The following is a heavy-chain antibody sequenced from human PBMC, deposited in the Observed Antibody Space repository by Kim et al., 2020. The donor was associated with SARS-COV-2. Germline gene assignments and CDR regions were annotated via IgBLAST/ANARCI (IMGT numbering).Heavy chain of an antibody. CDR1: GFTFSTYA. V-gene: IGHV3-23*01. J-gene: IGHJ6*02. D-gene: IGHD2-8*01. CDR2: INNSGGNT. CDR3: AKGMHRGSIRYGVDV. Sequence: GGSLRLSCTASGFTFSTYAMRWVRQAPGKGLDCISGINNSGGNTYYADSVKGRFTISRDNSKSTLYLQMNSLRAEDTAIYYCAKGMHRGSIRYGVDVWG.